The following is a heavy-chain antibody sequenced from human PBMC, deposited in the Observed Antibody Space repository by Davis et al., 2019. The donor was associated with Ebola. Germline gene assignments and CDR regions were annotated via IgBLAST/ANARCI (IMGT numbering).Heavy chain of an antibody. D-gene: IGHD4-17*01. CDR3: ARGWDGDRHFDQ. CDR1: DNTISSSHFY. CDR2: IYYSQTT. J-gene: IGHJ4*02. Sequence: SETLSLTCAVSDNTISSSHFYWGWIRQIPGKGMECIATIYYSQTTYYTPSLKGRTSLSIQRSDNQFPLTLTSVTAADTGLYFCARGWDGDRHFDQWGQGTLVTVSS. V-gene: IGHV4-39*06.